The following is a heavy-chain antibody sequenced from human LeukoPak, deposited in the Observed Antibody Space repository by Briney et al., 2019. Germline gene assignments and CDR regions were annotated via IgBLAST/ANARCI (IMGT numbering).Heavy chain of an antibody. CDR2: IKKDGSER. CDR3: ARSDWFDP. Sequence: PGGSLRLSCAASGFSFRSYWMSWVRRAPGKGLEWVADIKKDGSERYYVDSVKGRFTISRDNAKNSVFLQMNSLRAEDTAVYYCARSDWFDPWGQGTQVTVSS. CDR1: GFSFRSYW. V-gene: IGHV3-7*01. J-gene: IGHJ5*02.